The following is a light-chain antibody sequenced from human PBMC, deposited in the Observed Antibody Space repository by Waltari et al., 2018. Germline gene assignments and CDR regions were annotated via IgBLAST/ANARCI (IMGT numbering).Light chain of an antibody. V-gene: IGLV3-19*01. CDR3: NSRDSSGNHHYV. Sequence: SSELTQDHAVSVALVQTVRSTCQGDRLGSYYAGWYHQEPGQATVLVIYGKNNRPSGLPDRFSASSSGTTASLTITGAQAEDESDYYCNSRDSSGNHHYVLGTGTKVTVL. CDR2: GKN. CDR1: RLGSYY. J-gene: IGLJ1*01.